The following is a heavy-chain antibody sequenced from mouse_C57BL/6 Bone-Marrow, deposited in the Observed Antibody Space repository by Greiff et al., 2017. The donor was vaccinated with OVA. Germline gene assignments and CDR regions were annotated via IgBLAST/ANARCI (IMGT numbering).Heavy chain of an antibody. CDR2: IDPETGGT. V-gene: IGHV1-15*01. J-gene: IGHJ3*01. CDR1: GYTFTDYE. D-gene: IGHD2-1*01. CDR3: TRGWNLRWEF. Sequence: VQLQQSGAELVRPGASVTLSCKASGYTFTDYEMHWVKQTPVHGLEWIGAIDPETGGTAYNQKFKGKAILTADKSSSTAYMELRSLTSEDSAVYYCTRGWNLRWEFWGQGTLVTVSA.